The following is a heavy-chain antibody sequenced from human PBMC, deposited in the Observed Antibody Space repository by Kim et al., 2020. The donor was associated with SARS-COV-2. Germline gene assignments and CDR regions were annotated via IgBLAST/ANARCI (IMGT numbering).Heavy chain of an antibody. V-gene: IGHV3-30*02. CDR3: AKGQVLLWFGPDAFDI. J-gene: IGHJ3*02. Sequence: SVKGRFNISRDNSKNTLYLQMNSLRAEDTAVYYCAKGQVLLWFGPDAFDIWGQGTMVTVSS. D-gene: IGHD3-10*01.